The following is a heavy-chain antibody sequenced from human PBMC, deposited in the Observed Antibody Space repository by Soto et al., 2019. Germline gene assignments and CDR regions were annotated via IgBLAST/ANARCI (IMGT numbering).Heavy chain of an antibody. D-gene: IGHD1-26*01. Sequence: SVKVSCKASGGTFSSYAISWVRQAPGQGLEWMGGIIPIFGTANYAQKFQGRVTITADESTSTAYMELSSLRSEDTAVYYCARDTGSYSAFDIWGQGTMVTVSS. J-gene: IGHJ3*02. CDR3: ARDTGSYSAFDI. V-gene: IGHV1-69*13. CDR2: IIPIFGTA. CDR1: GGTFSSYA.